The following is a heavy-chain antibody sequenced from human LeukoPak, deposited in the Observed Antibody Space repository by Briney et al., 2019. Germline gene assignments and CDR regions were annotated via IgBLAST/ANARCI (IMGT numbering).Heavy chain of an antibody. Sequence: GGSLRLSCAASGFIFSNAWMSWVRRAPGKGLEWVARIKRNTDGGTTDYAAPVNGRFTISRDDSENTVYLQMNSLKIEDTAVYYCSGHMTFADYWGQGTLVTVSS. V-gene: IGHV3-15*01. CDR2: IKRNTDGGTT. D-gene: IGHD3/OR15-3a*01. CDR3: SGHMTFADY. CDR1: GFIFSNAW. J-gene: IGHJ4*02.